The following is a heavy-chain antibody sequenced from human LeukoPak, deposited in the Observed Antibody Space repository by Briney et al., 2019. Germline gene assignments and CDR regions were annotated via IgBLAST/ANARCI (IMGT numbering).Heavy chain of an antibody. CDR2: INPNSDGT. V-gene: IGHV1-2*02. J-gene: IGHJ5*02. CDR1: GYTFTGYY. Sequence: ASVKVSCKASGYTFTGYYMDWVRQAPGQGLEWMGWINPNSDGTNYAQKFQGRGTMTRDTSISTAYMELSRLRSDDTAVYYCARDRTHTGYSSSWRFDPGGEGPLVTVSS. CDR3: ARDRTHTGYSSSWRFDP. D-gene: IGHD6-13*01.